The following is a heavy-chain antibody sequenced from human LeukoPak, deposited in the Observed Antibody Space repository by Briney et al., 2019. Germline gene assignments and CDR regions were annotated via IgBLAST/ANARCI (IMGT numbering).Heavy chain of an antibody. CDR1: GGTFSSYA. Sequence: SVKVSCKASGGTFSSYAISWVRQAPGQGLEWMGRIIPVFGIANYAQKFQGRVTITADKSTSTAYMELSSLRSEDTAVYYCARGVYYYDSSGYYISDIDYWGQGTLVTVSS. CDR3: ARGVYYYDSSGYYISDIDY. V-gene: IGHV1-69*04. D-gene: IGHD3-22*01. CDR2: IIPVFGIA. J-gene: IGHJ4*02.